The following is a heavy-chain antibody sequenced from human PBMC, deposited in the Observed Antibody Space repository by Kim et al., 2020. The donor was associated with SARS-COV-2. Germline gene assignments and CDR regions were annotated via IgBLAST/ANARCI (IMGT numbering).Heavy chain of an antibody. CDR1: GGSFSGYY. D-gene: IGHD3-22*01. J-gene: IGHJ4*02. CDR2: INHSGST. CDR3: ATHDKVVITEGVKDRHTLDY. Sequence: SETLSLTCAVYGGSFSGYYWRWIRQPPGKGLEWIGEINHSGSTNYNPSLKSRVTISVDTSKNQFSLKLSSVTAADTAVYYCATHDKVVITEGVKDRHTLDYWGQGTLVTVSS. V-gene: IGHV4-34*01.